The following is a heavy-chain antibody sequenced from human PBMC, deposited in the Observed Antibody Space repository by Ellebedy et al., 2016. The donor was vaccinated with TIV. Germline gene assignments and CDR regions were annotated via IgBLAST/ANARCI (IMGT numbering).Heavy chain of an antibody. V-gene: IGHV3-49*03. Sequence: GESLKISCTTSGFAFADYALVWFRQAPGKGLEWVGFISSQRYGGRPEHAASLKGRFTIPRDDSKGIVYLQMNSLQSDDAGVYYCTRNPRKGGDRYPFDFWGRGTLVTVSS. CDR1: GFAFADYA. D-gene: IGHD2-21*02. CDR3: TRNPRKGGDRYPFDF. CDR2: ISSQRYGGRP. J-gene: IGHJ4*02.